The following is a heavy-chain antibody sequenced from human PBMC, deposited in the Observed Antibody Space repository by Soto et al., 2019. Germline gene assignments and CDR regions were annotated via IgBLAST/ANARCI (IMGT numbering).Heavy chain of an antibody. CDR2: SNPDNRNT. CDR3: ARGGDASTPLDS. D-gene: IGHD3-16*01. Sequence: QVHPVQSGVEVKKPGASVTVSCKPSSYSFSSSGVTWVRQAPGHGLEWVGWSNPDNRNTHYAPMVHGRVTMTTDTSTVTAYMALRSLTSDDTAVYYCARGGDASTPLDSWCQGTLVTVS. J-gene: IGHJ4*02. CDR1: SYSFSSSG. V-gene: IGHV1-18*01.